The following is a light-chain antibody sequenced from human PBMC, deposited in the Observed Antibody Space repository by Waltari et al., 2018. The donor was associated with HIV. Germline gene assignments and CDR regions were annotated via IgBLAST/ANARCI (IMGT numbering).Light chain of an antibody. V-gene: IGKV1-5*03. Sequence: DIQMTQSPSTLSASVGDRVTITCRASQSINSWFAWYQQKPGKAPKLLIYKASDLESGVPSRFSGTRAGTEFTLTISSLQPDDFATYYCQQYNSGSTFGQGTKVEIK. CDR2: KAS. CDR3: QQYNSGST. J-gene: IGKJ1*01. CDR1: QSINSW.